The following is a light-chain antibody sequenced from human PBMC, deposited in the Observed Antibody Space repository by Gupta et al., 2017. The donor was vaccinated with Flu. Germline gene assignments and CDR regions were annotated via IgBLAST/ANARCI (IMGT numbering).Light chain of an antibody. CDR2: ANT. V-gene: IGLV1-40*01. Sequence: VTLSCTWSSSNSGAGYGVHWYQQLPGTAPKLLIYANTNRPSGVPDRFSGSNSGTSASLAITGLQPEDEADYFCQSYDNGLSTSVFGGGTKLTVL. J-gene: IGLJ3*02. CDR3: QSYDNGLSTSV. CDR1: SSNSGAGYG.